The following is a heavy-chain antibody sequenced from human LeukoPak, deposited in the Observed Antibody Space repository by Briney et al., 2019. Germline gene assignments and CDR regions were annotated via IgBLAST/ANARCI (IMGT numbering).Heavy chain of an antibody. D-gene: IGHD6-6*01. CDR1: GFTFSSYA. Sequence: GGSLRLSCAASGFTFSSYAMRWVRQAPGKGLEWVSAISGSGSTTYYADSVKGRFTISRDNPKNTLYLQMNSLRAEDTAVYYCAKVRGSYYFDYWGQGTLVTVSS. V-gene: IGHV3-23*01. J-gene: IGHJ4*02. CDR3: AKVRGSYYFDY. CDR2: ISGSGSTT.